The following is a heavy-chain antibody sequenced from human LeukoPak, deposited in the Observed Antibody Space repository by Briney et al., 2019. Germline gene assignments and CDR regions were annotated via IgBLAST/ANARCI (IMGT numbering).Heavy chain of an antibody. D-gene: IGHD3-22*01. J-gene: IGHJ4*02. V-gene: IGHV4-34*01. CDR1: GGSFSGYY. Sequence: SETLSLTCAVYGGSFSGYYWSWIRQPPGEGLEWIGEINHSGSTNYNPSLKSRVTISVDTSKNQFSLKLSSVTAADTAVYYCARVGDDSSGYYLLDYWGQGTLVTVSS. CDR3: ARVGDDSSGYYLLDY. CDR2: INHSGST.